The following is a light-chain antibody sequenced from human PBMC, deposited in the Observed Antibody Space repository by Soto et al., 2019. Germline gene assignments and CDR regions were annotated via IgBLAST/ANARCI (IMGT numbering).Light chain of an antibody. J-gene: IGKJ1*01. CDR3: QQYNNWLWT. V-gene: IGKV3-15*01. Sequence: EIVMTQSPATLSVSPGERATLSCRASQSVNSNLAWYQQKPGQAPSLLIYGASTRATGIPARFSGSGSGTEVTLTISSLQSEDFAVYYCQQYNNWLWTFGQGTKVEIK. CDR1: QSVNSN. CDR2: GAS.